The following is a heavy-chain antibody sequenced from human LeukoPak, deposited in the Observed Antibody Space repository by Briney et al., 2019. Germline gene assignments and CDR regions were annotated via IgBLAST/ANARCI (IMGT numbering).Heavy chain of an antibody. CDR2: IYYSGST. CDR3: AKAPGYSLRLYYFDY. D-gene: IGHD5-18*01. Sequence: SETLSLTCAVSGGSISSGGYYWSWIRQHPGKGLEWIGYIYYSGSTYYSPSLKSRVTISVDTSKNQFSLKLSSVTAADTAVYYCAKAPGYSLRLYYFDYWGQGTLVTVSS. V-gene: IGHV4-31*11. J-gene: IGHJ4*02. CDR1: GGSISSGGYY.